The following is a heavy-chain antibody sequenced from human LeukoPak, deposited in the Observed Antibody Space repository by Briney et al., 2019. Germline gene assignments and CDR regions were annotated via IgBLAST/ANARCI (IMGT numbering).Heavy chain of an antibody. J-gene: IGHJ3*02. CDR1: GYSFTSYW. CDR2: IYPGDSDT. CDR3: ARPGYCSSTSCYALAFDI. D-gene: IGHD2-2*03. V-gene: IGHV5-51*01. Sequence: GESLKISCKGSGYSFTSYWIGWVRQMPGKGLEWMGIIYPGDSDTRYSPSFQGQVTISADKSISTAYLQWSSLKASDTAMYYCARPGYCSSTSCYALAFDIWGQGTMVTVSS.